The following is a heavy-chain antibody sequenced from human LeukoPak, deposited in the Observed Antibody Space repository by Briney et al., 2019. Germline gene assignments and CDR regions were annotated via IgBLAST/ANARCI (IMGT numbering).Heavy chain of an antibody. CDR2: INHSGST. J-gene: IGHJ4*02. CDR1: GGSFSGYY. CDR3: ARGHHYDILTGYFY. D-gene: IGHD3-9*01. V-gene: IGHV4-34*01. Sequence: KPSETLSLTCAVYGGSFSGYYWSWIRQPPGKGLEWIGEINHSGSTNYNPSLKSRVTISVDTSKNQFSLKLSSMTAADTAVYYCARGHHYDILTGYFYWGQGTLVTVSS.